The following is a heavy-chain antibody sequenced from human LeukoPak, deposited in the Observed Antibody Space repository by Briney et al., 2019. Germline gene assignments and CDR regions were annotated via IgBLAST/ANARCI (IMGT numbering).Heavy chain of an antibody. J-gene: IGHJ4*02. D-gene: IGHD4-11*01. CDR1: GGSISSSSYY. Sequence: KPSETLSLTCTVSGGSISSSSYYWVWIRQPPGKGLESIGSIYYSGSTYYNPSLKSRVTISVDTSKNQFSLKLSSVTAADTAVYYCARLRPHYSNYDLGYFDYWGQGTLVTVSS. CDR3: ARLRPHYSNYDLGYFDY. V-gene: IGHV4-39*01. CDR2: IYYSGST.